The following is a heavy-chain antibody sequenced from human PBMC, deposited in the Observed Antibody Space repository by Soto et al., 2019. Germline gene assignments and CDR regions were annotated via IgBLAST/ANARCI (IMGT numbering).Heavy chain of an antibody. V-gene: IGHV1-46*01. J-gene: IGHJ6*02. CDR2: ISTYDGST. CDR3: ARGDGRGSSGFYYYYGMDV. CDR1: GFTFTNYF. Sequence: QVQLVQSGAEVKKPGASVKVSCKASGFTFTNYFFHWVRQAPRQGLEWMGIISTYDGSTNYVQSRQGRVTMTSDPSTSTVYMELSSLRSEDTAVYYCARGDGRGSSGFYYYYGMDVWGHGTTVTVSS. D-gene: IGHD6-25*01.